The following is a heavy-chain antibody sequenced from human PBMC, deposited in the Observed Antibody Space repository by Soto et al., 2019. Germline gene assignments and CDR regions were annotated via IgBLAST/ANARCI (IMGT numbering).Heavy chain of an antibody. CDR2: INHSGST. CDR3: ARIRFTAARRAYYYYGMDV. D-gene: IGHD6-6*01. Sequence: SETLSLTCAVYGGSFSGYYWSWIRQPPGKGLEWIGEINHSGSTNYNPSLKSRVTISVDTSKNQFSLKLSSVTAADTAVYYCARIRFTAARRAYYYYGMDVWGQGTTVTVSS. CDR1: GGSFSGYY. V-gene: IGHV4-34*01. J-gene: IGHJ6*02.